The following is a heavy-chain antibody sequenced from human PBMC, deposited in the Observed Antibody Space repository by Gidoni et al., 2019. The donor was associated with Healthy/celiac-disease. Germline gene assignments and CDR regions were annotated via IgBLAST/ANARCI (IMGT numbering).Heavy chain of an antibody. V-gene: IGHV1-69*01. CDR3: ARALSRGDYYGSGIKGYMDV. CDR1: GGTFPSYA. J-gene: IGHJ6*03. Sequence: QVQLVQSGAEVTKPGTSVTVSCKASGGTFPSYAISWVRQAPGQGLEWLGGIIPIFGTANYAQKFQGRVRITADESTSTAYMELSSLRSEDTAVYYCARALSRGDYYGSGIKGYMDVWGKGTTVTVSS. D-gene: IGHD3-10*01. CDR2: IIPIFGTA.